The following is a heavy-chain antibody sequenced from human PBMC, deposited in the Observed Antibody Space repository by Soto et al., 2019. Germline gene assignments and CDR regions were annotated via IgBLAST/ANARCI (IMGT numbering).Heavy chain of an antibody. CDR1: GFTFSRYA. D-gene: IGHD6-13*01. CDR2: ISGGGGST. CDR3: AKEGQQLVFVHNAFDI. J-gene: IGHJ3*02. V-gene: IGHV3-23*01. Sequence: PGGSLRLSWAASGFTFSRYALSLGRHAPGKGLEWVSAISGGGGSTYYADSVKGRFTISRDNSKNTLYLKMNSLRAEDTAVYYCAKEGQQLVFVHNAFDIWGQGTMVTVSS.